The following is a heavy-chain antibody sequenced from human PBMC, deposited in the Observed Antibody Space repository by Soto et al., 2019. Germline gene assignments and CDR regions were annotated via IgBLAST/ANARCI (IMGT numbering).Heavy chain of an antibody. V-gene: IGHV3-30-3*01. CDR1: VFTFSGYA. Sequence: PGGSLRLSCAASVFTFSGYAMHWVRQAPGKGLEWVAVISYDGSNKYYADFVKGRFSISRDNSNNTLYLQMNSLRVEGTAVYYCARDPSGYNEYYFDYWGQGTLVTVSS. CDR3: ARDPSGYNEYYFDY. D-gene: IGHD3-22*01. J-gene: IGHJ4*02. CDR2: ISYDGSNK.